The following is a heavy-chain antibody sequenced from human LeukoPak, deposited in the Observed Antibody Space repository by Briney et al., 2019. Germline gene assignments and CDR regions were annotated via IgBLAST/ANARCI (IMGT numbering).Heavy chain of an antibody. Sequence: SETLSLTCTVSGASISSHYWSWIRQPQGKGLEWIGFIYYTESTIYNPSLKSRLTIFLDRSKNQFSLKLTSVTAADTAVYFCARPLFSDYYDAFHIWGQGTVVAVSS. D-gene: IGHD4-17*01. J-gene: IGHJ3*02. V-gene: IGHV4-59*08. CDR2: IYYTEST. CDR1: GASISSHY. CDR3: ARPLFSDYYDAFHI.